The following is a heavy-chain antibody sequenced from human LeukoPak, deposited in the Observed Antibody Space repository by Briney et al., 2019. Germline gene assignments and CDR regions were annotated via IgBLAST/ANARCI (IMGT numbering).Heavy chain of an antibody. CDR2: IKQDGSER. CDR3: ASTYGDRYYFDY. J-gene: IGHJ4*02. D-gene: IGHD4-17*01. V-gene: IGHV3-7*01. Sequence: GGSLRLSCAASGFTFSSYWMSWVRQAPGKGLEWVANIKQDGSERYYVDSVKGRFTISRDNAKNSLYLQMNSLRAEDTAVYYCASTYGDRYYFDYWGQGTLVTVS. CDR1: GFTFSSYW.